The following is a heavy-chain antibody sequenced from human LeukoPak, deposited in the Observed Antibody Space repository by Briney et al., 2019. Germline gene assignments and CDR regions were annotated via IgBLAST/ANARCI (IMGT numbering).Heavy chain of an antibody. CDR3: ARDQGSSRLGELYY. Sequence: GGSLRLSCAASGFTFSSYSMNWVRQAPGKGLEWVSSISSSSSYIYYADSVKGRFTISRDNAKNSLYLQMNSLRAEDTAVYYCARDQGSSRLGELYYWGQGTLVTVSS. V-gene: IGHV3-21*01. CDR1: GFTFSSYS. D-gene: IGHD3-16*01. J-gene: IGHJ4*02. CDR2: ISSSSSYI.